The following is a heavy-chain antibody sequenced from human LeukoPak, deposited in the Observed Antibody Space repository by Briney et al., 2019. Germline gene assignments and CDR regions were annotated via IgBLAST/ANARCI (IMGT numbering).Heavy chain of an antibody. CDR1: GGSISSYY. J-gene: IGHJ4*02. CDR3: ARDAVAGVGLNYFDF. Sequence: PSETLSLTCTVSGGSISSYYWSWVRQPAGKGLEWIGRIYTTGTTHYNPSLKSRVTISVDKSKNQFSLKVSSVTAADTAVYYCARDAVAGVGLNYFDFWGQGTLVTVSS. V-gene: IGHV4-4*07. CDR2: IYTTGTT. D-gene: IGHD6-19*01.